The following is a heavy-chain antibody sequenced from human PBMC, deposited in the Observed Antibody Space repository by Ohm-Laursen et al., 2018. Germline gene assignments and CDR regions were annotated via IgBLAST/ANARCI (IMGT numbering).Heavy chain of an antibody. CDR1: GFIVSNNY. CDR2: IYAGGST. D-gene: IGHD1-26*01. CDR3: AKGTDSGSYLHFDY. V-gene: IGHV3-53*01. J-gene: IGHJ4*02. Sequence: SLRLSCTASGFIVSNNYMSWVRQAPGKGLEWVSLIYAGGSTHYADSVKGRFTISRDNSKNTLYLQMNSLGAEDTAVYYCAKGTDSGSYLHFDYWGQGTLVTVSS.